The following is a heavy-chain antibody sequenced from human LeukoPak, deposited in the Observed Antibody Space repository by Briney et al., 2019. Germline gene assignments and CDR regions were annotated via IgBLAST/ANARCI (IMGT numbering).Heavy chain of an antibody. Sequence: GGSLRLSCAASGFTFSSYWMSWVRQAPGKGLEWVANIKQDGSEKYYVDSVKGRFTISRDNAKNSLYLQMNSLRAEDTVVYYCARDRCYYGSGSYGYWGQGTLVTVSS. V-gene: IGHV3-7*03. CDR3: ARDRCYYGSGSYGY. CDR1: GFTFSSYW. J-gene: IGHJ4*02. CDR2: IKQDGSEK. D-gene: IGHD3-10*01.